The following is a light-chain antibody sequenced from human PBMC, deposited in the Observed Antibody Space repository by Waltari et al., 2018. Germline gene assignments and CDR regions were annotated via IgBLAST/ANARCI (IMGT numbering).Light chain of an antibody. J-gene: IGKJ1*01. Sequence: DIVMTQSPDSLAVSLGERATINCKSSPSVLYSSNSKNYLAWYQQKAGQPPKLLIYWASTRESGVPDRFSGSGSGTDFTLTISSLQAEDAAVYYCQQSYSSPPTFGQGTKVEIK. V-gene: IGKV4-1*01. CDR3: QQSYSSPPT. CDR1: PSVLYSSNSKNY. CDR2: WAS.